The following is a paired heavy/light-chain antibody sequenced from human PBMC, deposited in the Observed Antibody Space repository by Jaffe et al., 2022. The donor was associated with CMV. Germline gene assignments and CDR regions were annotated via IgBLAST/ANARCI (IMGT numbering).Heavy chain of an antibody. V-gene: IGHV4-4*07. Sequence: QVQLQESGPGLVKPSETLSLTCTVSGGSIDSYYWSWIRQPAGKGLEWIGRIYTSGRTSYNPSLKSRVTMSIDTSKNQFSLKLSSVTAADTAVYYCAREVLFFGEANYYYYYGMDVWGQGTTVTVSS. J-gene: IGHJ6*02. D-gene: IGHD3-10*01. CDR1: GGSIDSYY. CDR2: IYTSGRT. CDR3: AREVLFFGEANYYYYYGMDV.
Light chain of an antibody. CDR3: HQYSSSL. CDR2: GTS. V-gene: IGKV3-20*01. Sequence: EIVLTQSPGTLSLSPGERATLSCRASQSVSSSYLAWYQQKPGQAPRLLIYGTSTRATGIPDRFSGSGSGTDFTLTISRVEPEDFAVYYCHQYSSSLFGGGTKVEIK. CDR1: QSVSSSY. J-gene: IGKJ4*01.